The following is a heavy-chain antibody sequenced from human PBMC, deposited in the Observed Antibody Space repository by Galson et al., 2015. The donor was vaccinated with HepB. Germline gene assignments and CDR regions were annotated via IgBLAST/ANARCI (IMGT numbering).Heavy chain of an antibody. CDR1: GFTFSSYA. CDR2: ISGSDGSA. Sequence: SLRLSCAASGFTFSSYAMSWVRQAPGEGLEWVSGISGSDGSAYYAASVEGRFTISRDYSKNTVYLQMNSLRAEDTAVYYCAKLYGSGYFGDADYWGQGTLVTVSS. CDR3: AKLYGSGYFGDADY. V-gene: IGHV3-23*01. J-gene: IGHJ4*02. D-gene: IGHD6-19*01.